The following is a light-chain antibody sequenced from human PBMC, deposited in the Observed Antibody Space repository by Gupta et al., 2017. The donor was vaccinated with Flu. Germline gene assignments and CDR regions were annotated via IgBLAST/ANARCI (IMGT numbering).Light chain of an antibody. V-gene: IGKV3-11*01. J-gene: IGKJ2*01. CDR3: QHRSSRPMYT. Sequence: EIVLTQSPATLSLSPGERATLSCRASQSISSYLAWYQKKPGQAPRLLMYDASHRATGIPVRFSGSGSGTDFTLTISSLEPEEFAVYYCQHRSSRPMYTFGQGTELEIK. CDR2: DAS. CDR1: QSISSY.